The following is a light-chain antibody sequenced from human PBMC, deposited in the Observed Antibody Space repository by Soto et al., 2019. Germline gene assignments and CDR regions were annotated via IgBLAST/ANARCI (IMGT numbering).Light chain of an antibody. CDR2: EVS. V-gene: IGLV2-8*01. CDR1: SSDVGGYNY. CDR3: SSYSGTNNFV. Sequence: QSALTQPPSASGSPGQSVTISCTGTSSDVGGYNYVSWYQQEPGKAPKLMIYEVSKRPSGVPDRFSGSKSGNTASLTVSGLLAEDEADYYCSSYSGTNNFVFGTGSKATV. J-gene: IGLJ1*01.